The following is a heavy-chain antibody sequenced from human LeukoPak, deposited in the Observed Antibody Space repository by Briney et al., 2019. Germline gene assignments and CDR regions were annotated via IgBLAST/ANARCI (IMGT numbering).Heavy chain of an antibody. CDR2: IYTSGST. V-gene: IGHV4-4*07. CDR3: ARDSFSVAGYYYYYGMDV. D-gene: IGHD6-19*01. J-gene: IGHJ6*02. CDR1: GGSISSYY. Sequence: SETLSLTCTVSGGSISSYYWSWIRQPAGKGLEWIGRIYTSGSTNYNPSLKSRVTMSVDTSKNQFSLKLSPVTAADTAVYYCARDSFSVAGYYYYYGMDVWGQGTTVTVSS.